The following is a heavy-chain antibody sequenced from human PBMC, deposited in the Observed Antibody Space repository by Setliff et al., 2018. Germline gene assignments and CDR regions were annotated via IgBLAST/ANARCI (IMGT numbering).Heavy chain of an antibody. J-gene: IGHJ5*02. CDR3: ARAHTWSLPNDNSGYPGWFDP. CDR2: IHHSGKA. Sequence: TLSLTCTVSGGSISSYYWSWIRQPPGKGLEWIVNIHHSGKAYYNPSLKSQVTMSVDTSKNHVSLKLSSVTAADTAVYYCARAHTWSLPNDNSGYPGWFDPWGQGTLVTVSS. CDR1: GGSISSYY. D-gene: IGHD3-22*01. V-gene: IGHV4-59*04.